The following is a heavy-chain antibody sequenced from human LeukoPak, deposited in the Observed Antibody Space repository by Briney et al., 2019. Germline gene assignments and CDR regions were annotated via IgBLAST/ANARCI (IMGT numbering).Heavy chain of an antibody. Sequence: GGSLRLSCAASGFTFDDYAMHWVRQAPGKGLEWVSGISWNSGSIGYADSVKGRFTISRDNAKNSLYPQMNSLRAEDTALYYCAKESGTTRAYGMDVWGQGTTVTVSS. D-gene: IGHD1-7*01. CDR3: AKESGTTRAYGMDV. CDR2: ISWNSGSI. J-gene: IGHJ6*02. CDR1: GFTFDDYA. V-gene: IGHV3-9*01.